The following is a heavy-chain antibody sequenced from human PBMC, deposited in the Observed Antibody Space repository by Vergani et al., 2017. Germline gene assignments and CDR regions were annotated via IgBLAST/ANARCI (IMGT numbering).Heavy chain of an antibody. D-gene: IGHD2/OR15-2a*01. CDR2: ISGHGDRT. Sequence: VQLQESGPGLVKPSQTLSLTCRVSGDSISSGVYYWHWIRQHPGKGLEWVSAISGHGDRTYYADSVKGRFTISRDNSKNTVYLQMNSLKAEDRATYYCAREERSNTSPFGGDWGQGTLVTV. J-gene: IGHJ4*02. CDR1: GDSISSGVYY. CDR3: AREERSNTSPFGGD. V-gene: IGHV3-23*01.